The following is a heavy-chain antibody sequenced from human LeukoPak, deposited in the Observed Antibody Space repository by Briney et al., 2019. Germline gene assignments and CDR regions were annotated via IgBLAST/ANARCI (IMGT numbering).Heavy chain of an antibody. CDR3: ARGSESDPVYFDY. D-gene: IGHD3-3*01. CDR1: GGSISSGGYY. Sequence: SQTLSLTCTVSGGSISSGGYYWRWVRQHPGKGLEWIGYIYNSGSADFNPSLKSRGTISVDTSKNQFSLKLSSMTAADTAVYYCARGSESDPVYFDYWGQGTLVTVSS. CDR2: IYNSGSA. J-gene: IGHJ4*02. V-gene: IGHV4-31*03.